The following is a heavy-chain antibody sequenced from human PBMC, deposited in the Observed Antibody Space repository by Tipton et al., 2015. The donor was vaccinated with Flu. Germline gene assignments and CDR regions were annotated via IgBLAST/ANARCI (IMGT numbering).Heavy chain of an antibody. CDR2: INPSGGST. CDR1: GYTFTGYF. V-gene: IGHV1-46*01. CDR3: AGDLSFDH. Sequence: QLVQSGAEVKMPGASVKVSCKASGYTFTGYFMHWVRQAPGQRLEWVAIINPSGGSTKYTQKFQGRVTVTRDTSTSTVYMELSSLRSEDTAVYYCAGDLSFDHWGQGTLVTVSS. J-gene: IGHJ4*02.